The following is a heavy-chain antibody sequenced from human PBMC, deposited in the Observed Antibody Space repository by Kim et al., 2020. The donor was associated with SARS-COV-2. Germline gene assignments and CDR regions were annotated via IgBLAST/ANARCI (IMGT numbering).Heavy chain of an antibody. D-gene: IGHD6-19*01. Sequence: ASVKVSCKASGYTFTSYYIHWVRQAPGQGLEWLGIINPSGGTTSYAQKFQGRVTMTRDTSTSTLYIELSSLGSEDTAVYSCAREGIPIAVAGRGGLDYWG. CDR3: AREGIPIAVAGRGGLDY. V-gene: IGHV1-46*01. CDR2: INPSGGTT. J-gene: IGHJ4*01. CDR1: GYTFTSYY.